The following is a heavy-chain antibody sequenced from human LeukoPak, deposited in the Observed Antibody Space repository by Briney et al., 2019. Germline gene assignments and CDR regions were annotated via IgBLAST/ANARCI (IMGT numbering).Heavy chain of an antibody. CDR3: ARHYYYDGSGPLKTPSY. Sequence: SETLSLTCTVSGGSISSSTYYWGWIRQPPGKGLEWIGSISYGGSTYYNPSLKSRVTMSVDTSKNQFSLKLSSVAAADTAVYYCARHYYYDGSGPLKTPSYWGQGTLVTVSS. CDR1: GGSISSSTYY. D-gene: IGHD3-22*01. V-gene: IGHV4-39*01. J-gene: IGHJ4*02. CDR2: ISYGGST.